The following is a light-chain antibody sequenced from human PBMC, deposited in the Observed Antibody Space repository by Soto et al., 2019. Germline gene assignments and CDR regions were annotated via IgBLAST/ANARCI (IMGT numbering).Light chain of an antibody. CDR2: WAS. CDR1: QSVLYSSNNKNY. V-gene: IGKV4-1*01. Sequence: DIVMTQSPDSLAVSLGERATINCKSSQSVLYSSNNKNYLAWYQQKPGQPPKLLIYWASTRESGVPDRFSGRGSGTDFTLPISILQAEDVAVYYCQQYYSTPLTFGGGTKVEIK. CDR3: QQYYSTPLT. J-gene: IGKJ4*01.